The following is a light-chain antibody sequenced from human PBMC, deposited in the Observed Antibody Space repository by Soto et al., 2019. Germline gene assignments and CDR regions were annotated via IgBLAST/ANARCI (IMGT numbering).Light chain of an antibody. Sequence: HSVLTQPASWYESPGQSIAISCTGTSSDVGGYNYVSWYQQHPGKAPKLIIYDVTNRPSGVSNRFSGSKSGNTASLTISGLQAEDEADYYCGSYTSSSTYVFGTGTKVTVL. CDR3: GSYTSSSTYV. V-gene: IGLV2-14*01. J-gene: IGLJ1*01. CDR2: DVT. CDR1: SSDVGGYNY.